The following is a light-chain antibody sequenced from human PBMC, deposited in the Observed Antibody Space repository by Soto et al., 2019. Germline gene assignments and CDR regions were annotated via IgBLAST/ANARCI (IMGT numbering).Light chain of an antibody. J-gene: IGKJ3*01. V-gene: IGKV3-15*01. CDR2: GAS. CDR3: QLYNDWPPTFT. Sequence: EIVMTQSPATLSVSPGERATLSCRASQSVSSNLAWYQQKPGQAPRLLIYGASTRATGIPARFSGSGSGTEFTLTISSLLSEDFAVYYCQLYNDWPPTFTFGPGTKVDIK. CDR1: QSVSSN.